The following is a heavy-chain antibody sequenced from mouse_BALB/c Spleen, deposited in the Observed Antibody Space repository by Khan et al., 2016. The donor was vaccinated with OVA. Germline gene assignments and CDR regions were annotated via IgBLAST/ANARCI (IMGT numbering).Heavy chain of an antibody. CDR1: GYTFTDFT. Sequence: VQLQQSGAELVRPGVSAKISCKGSGYTFTDFTMHWMKQSHGKSLEWIGVISTYYGDATYNQKFKGKATMTVDKSSSTAYMELARLTSEDSAIXYGGRGGGGDRFVYWGQGTLVTVSA. V-gene: IGHV1S137*01. CDR2: ISTYYGDA. J-gene: IGHJ3*01. CDR3: GRGGGGDRFVY.